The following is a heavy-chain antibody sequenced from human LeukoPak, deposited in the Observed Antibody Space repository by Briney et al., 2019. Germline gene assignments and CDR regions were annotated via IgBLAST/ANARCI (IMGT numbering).Heavy chain of an antibody. CDR3: ARDHYDILTGYYDAFDI. CDR2: INHSGSA. D-gene: IGHD3-9*01. Sequence: PSETLSLTCAVYGGSFSGYYWSWIRQPPGKGLEWIGEINHSGSANYNPSLKSRVTISVDTSKNQFSLKLSSVTAADTAVYYCARDHYDILTGYYDAFDIWGQGTMVTVSS. J-gene: IGHJ3*02. CDR1: GGSFSGYY. V-gene: IGHV4-34*01.